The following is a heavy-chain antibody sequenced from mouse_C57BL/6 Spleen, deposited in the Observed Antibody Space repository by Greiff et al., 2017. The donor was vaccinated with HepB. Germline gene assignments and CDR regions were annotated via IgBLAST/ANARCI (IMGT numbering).Heavy chain of an antibody. CDR2: IHPSDSDT. V-gene: IGHV1-74*01. D-gene: IGHD2-2*01. CDR3: AIPDGYDGRFAY. CDR1: GYTFTSYW. J-gene: IGHJ3*01. Sequence: VQLQQPGAELVKPGASVKVSCKASGYTFTSYWMHWVKQRPGQGLEWIGRIHPSDSDTNYNQKFKGKATLTVDKSSSTAYMQLSSRTSEDSAVYYGAIPDGYDGRFAYWGQGTLVTVSA.